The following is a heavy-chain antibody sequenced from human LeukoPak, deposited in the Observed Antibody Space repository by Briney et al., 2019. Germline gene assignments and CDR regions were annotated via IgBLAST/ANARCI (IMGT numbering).Heavy chain of an antibody. CDR1: GFTFSSYN. J-gene: IGHJ4*02. D-gene: IGHD3-22*01. V-gene: IGHV3-30*02. Sequence: GGSLRLSCAASGFTFSSYNMNWVRQAPGKGLEWVAFIRYDGSNKYYADSVKGRFTISRDNSKNTLYLQMNSLRAEDTAVYYCAKSVGGSSGYSDYWGQGTLVTVSS. CDR2: IRYDGSNK. CDR3: AKSVGGSSGYSDY.